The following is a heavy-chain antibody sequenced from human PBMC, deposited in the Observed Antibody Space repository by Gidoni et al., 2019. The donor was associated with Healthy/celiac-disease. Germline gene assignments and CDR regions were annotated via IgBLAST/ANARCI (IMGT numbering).Heavy chain of an antibody. V-gene: IGHV4-4*02. Sequence: QESGPGLVKPSGTLYPTCAVSVGSISRSNWWSWVRQPPGKGLEWIGEIYHSGRTNYNSSLKSRVTISVDKSKNQFPLKLSSVTAADTAVYYCARVGYRYGYVRYYYYGMDVWGQGTTVTVSS. J-gene: IGHJ6*02. CDR3: ARVGYRYGYVRYYYYGMDV. CDR2: IYHSGRT. CDR1: VGSISRSNW. D-gene: IGHD5-18*01.